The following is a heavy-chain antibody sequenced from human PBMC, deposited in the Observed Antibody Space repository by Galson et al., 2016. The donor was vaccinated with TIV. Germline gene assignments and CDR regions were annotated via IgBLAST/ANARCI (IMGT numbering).Heavy chain of an antibody. J-gene: IGHJ4*02. Sequence: SVKVSCKASGYSFINYYITWVRQAPGQGLEWMGWISGYNDNTTYTLKFQGRLTMTTDTYTSTSYMELRSLRSDDTAVYYCSRVGRTMITQKSFDFWGQGTPVIVSS. D-gene: IGHD4-23*01. CDR2: ISGYNDNT. V-gene: IGHV1-18*01. CDR1: GYSFINYY. CDR3: SRVGRTMITQKSFDF.